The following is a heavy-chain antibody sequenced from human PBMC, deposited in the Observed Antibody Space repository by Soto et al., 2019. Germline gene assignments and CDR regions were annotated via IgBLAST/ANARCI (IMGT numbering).Heavy chain of an antibody. J-gene: IGHJ6*02. V-gene: IGHV1-18*01. CDR2: ISTDSGYT. Sequence: QIQLVQSGGEVERPGASVTVSCEASGYIFTTYGLSWVRQTPAHGLEWMGWISTDSGYTQYSQFLQGRVTMTRDTSTNTGYMELRDLTSDDTGIYYGARDRPPGSLYGMDAWGQGTAVTVSS. CDR1: GYIFTTYG. CDR3: ARDRPPGSLYGMDA.